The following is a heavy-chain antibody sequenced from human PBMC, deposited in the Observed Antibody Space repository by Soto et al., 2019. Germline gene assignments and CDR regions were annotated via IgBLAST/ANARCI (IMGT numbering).Heavy chain of an antibody. V-gene: IGHV3-74*01. CDR3: AGPTHSGSWPFDY. CDR2: INTDGSST. D-gene: IGHD6-13*01. CDR1: GFTFSSSW. J-gene: IGHJ4*02. Sequence: EVQLVESGGGLVQPGGSLRLSCTASGFTFSSSWMHWVRQAPGKGLVWVSRINTDGSSTSYADSVKGRFTISRDNAKNTLFLQMNSLRAEDTAVYYCAGPTHSGSWPFDYWGQGTLVTVSS.